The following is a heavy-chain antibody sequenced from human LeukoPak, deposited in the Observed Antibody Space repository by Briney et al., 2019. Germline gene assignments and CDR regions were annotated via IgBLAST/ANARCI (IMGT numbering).Heavy chain of an antibody. V-gene: IGHV3-7*04. CDR1: GFTFSSSW. J-gene: IGHJ4*02. CDR3: ARNWAMLDY. D-gene: IGHD2-2*01. Sequence: GGSPRLSCVVSGFTFSSSWMNCVRQALGKGLEWVANIGEDGNENYCVDSVKGRFTISRDNAKNSLYLQMNSLRAEDTAVYYCARNWAMLDYWGQGILVTVSS. CDR2: IGEDGNEN.